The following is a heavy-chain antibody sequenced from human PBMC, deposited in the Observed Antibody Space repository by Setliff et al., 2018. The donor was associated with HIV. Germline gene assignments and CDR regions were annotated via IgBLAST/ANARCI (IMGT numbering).Heavy chain of an antibody. D-gene: IGHD6-6*01. J-gene: IGHJ4*02. CDR3: ARSRYSSSSGDY. CDR1: GYTFISYG. Sequence: ASVKVSCKASGYTFISYGITWVRQAPGQGLEWMGWISAYNGNTNYAQKLQGRVTMTTDTSTSTAYMELRSLTTDDPAVYYCARSRYSSSSGDYGGQGTLVTVSS. V-gene: IGHV1-18*01. CDR2: ISAYNGNT.